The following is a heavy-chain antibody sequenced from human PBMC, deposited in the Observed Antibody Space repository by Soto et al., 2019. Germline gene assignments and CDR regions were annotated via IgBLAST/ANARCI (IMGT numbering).Heavy chain of an antibody. CDR3: ARVVERNYYDMLDAFDI. J-gene: IGHJ3*02. V-gene: IGHV4-30-4*01. CDR2: IYYSGST. CDR1: GGSISSGDYY. D-gene: IGHD3-22*01. Sequence: SETLSLTCTVSGGSISSGDYYWSWIRQPPGKGLEWIGYIYYSGSTYYNPSLKSRVTISVDTSKNQFSLKLSSVTAADTAVYYCARVVERNYYDMLDAFDIWGQGTMVTVSS.